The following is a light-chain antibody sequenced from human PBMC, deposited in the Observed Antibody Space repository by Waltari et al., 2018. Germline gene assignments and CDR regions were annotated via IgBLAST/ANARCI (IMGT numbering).Light chain of an antibody. CDR3: QQYDNYWT. Sequence: DIHMTQSPSTLSASVGGSINITCRASQSITNWLAWYQQEPGKAPKLLIYKASKLESGVPSRFSGSGSGTEFTLTISSLQPDDFATYYCQQYDNYWTFGQGTKVEIK. CDR1: QSITNW. J-gene: IGKJ1*01. V-gene: IGKV1-5*03. CDR2: KAS.